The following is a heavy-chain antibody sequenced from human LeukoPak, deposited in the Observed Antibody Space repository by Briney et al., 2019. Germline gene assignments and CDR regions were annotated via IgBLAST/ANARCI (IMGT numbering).Heavy chain of an antibody. CDR3: AREAETEALGY. CDR2: INSDGSST. V-gene: IGHV3-74*01. Sequence: PGGSLRLSCAASGFTFSSYWMHWVRQAPGKGLVWVSRINSDGSSTSYADSVKGRFTISRDNAKNTLYLQMNRLRAEDTAVYYCAREAETEALGYWGQGTLVTVSP. CDR1: GFTFSSYW. D-gene: IGHD1-14*01. J-gene: IGHJ4*02.